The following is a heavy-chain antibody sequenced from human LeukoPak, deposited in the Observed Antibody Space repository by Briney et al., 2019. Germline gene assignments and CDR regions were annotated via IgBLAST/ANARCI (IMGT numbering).Heavy chain of an antibody. Sequence: PGGSLRLSCAASGFTFSSYAMSWVRQAPGKGLEWVSAISGRGGSTYYADSVKGRFTISRDNSKNTLYLQMNSLRAEDTAVYYCAKVGGGCSSTSCYFDYFDYWGQGTLVTVSS. V-gene: IGHV3-23*01. CDR1: GFTFSSYA. CDR2: ISGRGGST. CDR3: AKVGGGCSSTSCYFDYFDY. D-gene: IGHD2-2*01. J-gene: IGHJ4*02.